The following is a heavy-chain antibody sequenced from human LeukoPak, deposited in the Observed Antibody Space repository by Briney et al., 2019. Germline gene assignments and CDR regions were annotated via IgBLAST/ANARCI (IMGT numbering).Heavy chain of an antibody. CDR3: AKGAGCSSTSCYHDYYYYMDV. J-gene: IGHJ6*03. D-gene: IGHD2-2*01. CDR2: IRYDGSNK. V-gene: IGHV3-30*02. Sequence: GGSLRLSCAASGFTFSSYGMHWVRQAPGKGLEWVAFIRYDGSNKYYADSVKGRFTISRDNSKNTLYLQMNSLRAEDTAVYYCAKGAGCSSTSCYHDYYYYMDVWGKGTTVTISS. CDR1: GFTFSSYG.